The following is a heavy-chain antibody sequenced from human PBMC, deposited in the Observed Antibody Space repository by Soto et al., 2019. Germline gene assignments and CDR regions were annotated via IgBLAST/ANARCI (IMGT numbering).Heavy chain of an antibody. CDR3: ATSRYTVTTVPNV. J-gene: IGHJ6*04. D-gene: IGHD4-4*01. Sequence: PGGSLRLSCAASGFTFGGYAMSWVRRAPGRGLEWVSTISDSGGNTYNTDSVKGRFTISRDNSKDTLYLQMNSLRADDTAVYYCATSRYTVTTVPNVWGKGTTVTVSS. CDR1: GFTFGGYA. V-gene: IGHV3-23*01. CDR2: ISDSGGNT.